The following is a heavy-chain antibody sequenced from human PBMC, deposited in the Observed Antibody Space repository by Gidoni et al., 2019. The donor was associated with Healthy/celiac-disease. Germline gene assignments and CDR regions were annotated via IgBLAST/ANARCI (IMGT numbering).Heavy chain of an antibody. V-gene: IGHV1-2*02. D-gene: IGHD6-19*01. CDR1: GNTFTGYY. J-gene: IGHJ3*02. CDR3: ARDRVLGQWLGDVFDI. Sequence: QVQLVQSGAEVKKPGASVKVSCKASGNTFTGYYMHWIRQAPGQGLEWMGWIIPNSGGTEYAQNFQGRVTMTRDTSINTAYMELSSLKSDDTAIYYCARDRVLGQWLGDVFDIWGQGTMVTVSS. CDR2: IIPNSGGT.